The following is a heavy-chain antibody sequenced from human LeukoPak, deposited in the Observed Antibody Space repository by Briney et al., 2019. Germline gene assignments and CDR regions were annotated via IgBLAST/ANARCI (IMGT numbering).Heavy chain of an antibody. CDR2: INHSGST. Sequence: SETLSLTCTVYGGSFSGYYWSWIRQPPGKGLEWIGEINHSGSTNYNPSLKSRVTISVDTSKNQFSLKLSSVTAADTAVYYCAKRGSYHRYWFDPWGQGTLVTVSS. D-gene: IGHD1-26*01. J-gene: IGHJ5*02. V-gene: IGHV4-34*01. CDR3: AKRGSYHRYWFDP. CDR1: GGSFSGYY.